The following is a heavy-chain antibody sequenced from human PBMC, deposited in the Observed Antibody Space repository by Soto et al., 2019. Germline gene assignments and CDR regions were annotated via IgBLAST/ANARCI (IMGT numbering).Heavy chain of an antibody. D-gene: IGHD6-13*01. CDR2: ISYDGSNK. CDR1: GFTFSSYG. CDR3: AKAQGGIAAAARYNWFDP. Sequence: WGSLRLSCAASGFTFSSYGMHWWRQAPGKGLEWVAVISYDGSNKYYADSVKGRFTISRDNSKNTLYLQMNSLRAEDTAVYYCAKAQGGIAAAARYNWFDPWGQGTLVTVS. V-gene: IGHV3-30*18. J-gene: IGHJ5*02.